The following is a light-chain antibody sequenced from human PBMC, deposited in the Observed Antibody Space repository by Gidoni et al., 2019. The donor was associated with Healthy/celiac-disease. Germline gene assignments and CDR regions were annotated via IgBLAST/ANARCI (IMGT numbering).Light chain of an antibody. V-gene: IGKV3-15*01. CDR2: GAS. CDR1: QSVSSN. CDR3: QQYNNWPPKT. Sequence: EIVMTQSPATLSVSPGERATLSCRASQSVSSNLAWYQQKPGQAPSLLIYGASTRATSIPARFSGSVSGPEFPLTISSLQSEYFAVYYCQQYNNWPPKTFGQXTKVEIK. J-gene: IGKJ1*01.